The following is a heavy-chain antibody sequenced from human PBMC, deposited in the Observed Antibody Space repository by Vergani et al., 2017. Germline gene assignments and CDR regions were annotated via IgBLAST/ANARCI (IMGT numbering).Heavy chain of an antibody. CDR3: ANKEGSHYDILTGYYTGFDY. CDR1: GFTFSSYG. CDR2: ISYDGSNK. V-gene: IGHV3-30*18. D-gene: IGHD3-9*01. J-gene: IGHJ4*02. Sequence: QVQLVESGGGVVQPGRSLRLSCAASGFTFSSYGMHWVRQAPGKGLEWVAVISYDGSNKYYADSVKGRFTISKENSKNTLYLQMNSLRAEETAVYYCANKEGSHYDILTGYYTGFDYWGQGTLVTVSS.